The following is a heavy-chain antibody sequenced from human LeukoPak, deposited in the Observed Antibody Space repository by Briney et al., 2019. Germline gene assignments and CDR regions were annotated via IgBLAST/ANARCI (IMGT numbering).Heavy chain of an antibody. CDR3: AAGNYYDSRGYYTFGH. J-gene: IGHJ1*01. Sequence: PGASLRLSCAASGFTFSRYWMHWVRHAPGKGLVWVSRINGDGSTTSYADSVKGGFTISRDNAKNTLYLQMNSLRAEDTAVYYCAAGNYYDSRGYYTFGHWGQGTLVTVSS. CDR1: GFTFSRYW. CDR2: INGDGSTT. D-gene: IGHD3-22*01. V-gene: IGHV3-74*01.